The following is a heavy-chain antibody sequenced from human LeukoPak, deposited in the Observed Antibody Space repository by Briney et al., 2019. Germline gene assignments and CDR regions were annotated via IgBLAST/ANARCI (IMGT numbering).Heavy chain of an antibody. CDR1: GGSISSSNW. J-gene: IGHJ5*02. Sequence: SETLSLTCAVSGGSISSSNWWSWVRQPPGKGLAWIGEIYHSGSTNYNPSLKSRVTISVDKSKNQFSLKLSSVTAADTAVYYCARDRGLGDYGDSGRLSWFDPWGQGTLVTVSS. CDR2: IYHSGST. V-gene: IGHV4-4*02. CDR3: ARDRGLGDYGDSGRLSWFDP. D-gene: IGHD4-17*01.